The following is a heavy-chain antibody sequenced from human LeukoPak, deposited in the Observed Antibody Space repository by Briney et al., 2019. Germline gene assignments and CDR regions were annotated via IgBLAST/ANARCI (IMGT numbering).Heavy chain of an antibody. D-gene: IGHD6-13*01. Sequence: SETLSLTCAVYGGSFSGYYWSWIRQPPGKGLEWIAYIYYNGSPNYNPSLKSRATISVDLSKNQFSLKLSSVTAADTAVYYCARLTPIAAARPLFDPWGQGTLVTVSS. J-gene: IGHJ5*02. CDR3: ARLTPIAAARPLFDP. CDR2: IYYNGSP. CDR1: GGSFSGYY. V-gene: IGHV4-59*08.